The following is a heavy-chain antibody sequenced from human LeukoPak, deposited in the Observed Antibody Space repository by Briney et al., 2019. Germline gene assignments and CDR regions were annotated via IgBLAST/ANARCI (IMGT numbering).Heavy chain of an antibody. Sequence: GGSLRLSCAASGFTFSSYEMNWVRQAPGKGLEWVSYISSSGSTIYYADSVKGRFTISRDNAKNSLYLQMNSLRAGDTAVYYCARGGIVVVTAIVDYWGQGTLVTVSS. CDR1: GFTFSSYE. J-gene: IGHJ4*02. CDR2: ISSSGSTI. V-gene: IGHV3-48*03. CDR3: ARGGIVVVTAIVDY. D-gene: IGHD2-21*02.